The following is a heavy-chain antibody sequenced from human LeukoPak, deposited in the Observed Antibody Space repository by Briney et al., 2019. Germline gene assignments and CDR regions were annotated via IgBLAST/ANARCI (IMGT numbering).Heavy chain of an antibody. J-gene: IGHJ2*01. CDR1: GGSFSGYY. V-gene: IGHV4-34*01. D-gene: IGHD6-13*01. Sequence: SETLSLTCAVYGGSFSGYYWSWIRQPPGKGLEWIGEINHSGSTNYNPSLKSRVTISVDTSKNQFSLKLSSVTAADTAVYYCARGLAAAAHGSRYFDLWGRGTLVTVSS. CDR3: ARGLAAAAHGSRYFDL. CDR2: INHSGST.